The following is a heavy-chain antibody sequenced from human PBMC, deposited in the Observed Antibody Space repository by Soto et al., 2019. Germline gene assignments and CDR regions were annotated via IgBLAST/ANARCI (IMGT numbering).Heavy chain of an antibody. CDR1: GGTFSSYA. D-gene: IGHD2-15*01. J-gene: IGHJ6*02. CDR2: IIPIFGTA. Sequence: SVKLSCKASGGTFSSYAISWVRQAPGQGIEWMGGIIPIFGTANYAQKFQGRVTITADKSTSTAYMELSSLRSEDTAVYYCASTLAAYLAYYYYGMDFWCPGLSVTVSS. V-gene: IGHV1-69*06. CDR3: ASTLAAYLAYYYYGMDF.